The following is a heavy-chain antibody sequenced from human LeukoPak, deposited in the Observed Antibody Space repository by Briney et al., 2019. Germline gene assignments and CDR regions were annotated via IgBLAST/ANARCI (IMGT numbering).Heavy chain of an antibody. CDR1: GYTFSSYG. CDR2: ISAYNGNA. Sequence: ASVKVSCKTSGYTFSSYGISWVRQAPGQGLEWMGWISAYNGNANYAQKLQGRVTMTTDTSTNTAYMELRSLRSDDTAVYYCARGDYESSGHYVGESSWGQGTLVTVSS. V-gene: IGHV1-18*01. CDR3: ARGDYESSGHYVGESS. J-gene: IGHJ5*02. D-gene: IGHD3-22*01.